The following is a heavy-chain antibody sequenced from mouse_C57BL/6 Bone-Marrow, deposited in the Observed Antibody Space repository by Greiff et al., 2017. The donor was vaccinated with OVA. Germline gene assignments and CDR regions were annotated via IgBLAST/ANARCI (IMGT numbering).Heavy chain of an antibody. J-gene: IGHJ2*01. V-gene: IGHV1-82*01. Sequence: VQLQESGPELVKPGASVKISCKASGYAFSSSWMNWVKQRPGKGLEWIGRIYPGDGDTNYNGKFKGKATLTADKYSSTAYMQLSSLTSEDSAVYFCSRHEYGYYASYFDYWGQGTTLTVSS. CDR2: IYPGDGDT. CDR3: SRHEYGYYASYFDY. CDR1: GYAFSSSW. D-gene: IGHD2-10*02.